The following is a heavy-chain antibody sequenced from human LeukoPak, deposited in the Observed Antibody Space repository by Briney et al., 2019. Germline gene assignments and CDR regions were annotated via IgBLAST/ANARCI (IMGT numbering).Heavy chain of an antibody. V-gene: IGHV3-48*01. CDR1: GFTFSTYD. CDR3: ARLRYYAMDV. Sequence: PGGSLRLSCAASGFTFSTYDMNWVRQAPGKGLEWVSYISSSSRTISYADSVKGRFTISRDNAKNSLYLQMNSLRADDTAVYYCARLRYYAMDVWGQGTTVTASS. CDR2: ISSSSRTI. J-gene: IGHJ6*02.